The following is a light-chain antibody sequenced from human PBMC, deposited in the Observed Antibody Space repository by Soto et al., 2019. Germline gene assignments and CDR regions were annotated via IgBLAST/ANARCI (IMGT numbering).Light chain of an antibody. Sequence: EAVMTQSPATLSVSPGERATLSCRASQSVRSYVAWYQQKPGQAPRLLMYGASTRATGVPTRFSGSRSGPEFTLTINSLQSEDFAIYYCQPYNNWPLTFGGGTKVESK. CDR1: QSVRSY. V-gene: IGKV3-15*01. CDR3: QPYNNWPLT. CDR2: GAS. J-gene: IGKJ4*01.